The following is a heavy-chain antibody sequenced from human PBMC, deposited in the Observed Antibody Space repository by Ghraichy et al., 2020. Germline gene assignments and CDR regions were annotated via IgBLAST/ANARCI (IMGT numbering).Heavy chain of an antibody. CDR3: ARLAGELLSTPYYIDH. J-gene: IGHJ4*02. V-gene: IGHV5-51*01. D-gene: IGHD1-7*01. CDR1: GYSFTTYW. CDR2: IYPGDSDT. Sequence: GESLNISCKASGYSFTTYWLGWVRQMPGKSLELMGIIYPGDSDTSYSPSFQGQVTISADKSINIAYLQWDSLKASDTAMYFCARLAGELLSTPYYIDHWGQGTLVTVSS.